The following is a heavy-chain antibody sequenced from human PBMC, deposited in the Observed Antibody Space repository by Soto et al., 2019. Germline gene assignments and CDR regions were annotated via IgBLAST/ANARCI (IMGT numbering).Heavy chain of an antibody. CDR3: ARGGSEHQLVPTWGKYYYSYSGMDV. Sequence: QVQLVDSGGGLVKPGGSLRLSCVASGFSFSDYYMNWIRQAPGKGLECVAHISSRGDTIYYADSVKGRFSISRDNARNSLYLQMNGLRAQDTAVYYCARGGSEHQLVPTWGKYYYSYSGMDVWGQGTTVTVSS. CDR1: GFSFSDYY. J-gene: IGHJ6*02. CDR2: ISSRGDTI. D-gene: IGHD6-13*01. V-gene: IGHV3-11*01.